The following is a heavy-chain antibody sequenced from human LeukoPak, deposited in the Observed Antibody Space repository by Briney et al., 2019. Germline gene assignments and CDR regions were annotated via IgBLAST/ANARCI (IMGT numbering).Heavy chain of an antibody. CDR3: ASSCGGDCYYRAFDI. Sequence: ASVTVSFKSSVYTFTSYDINWVRQAAGQGGEGMGWMNPNSGNTGYAQKFQGRVTMTRNTSISTAYMELSSLRSEDTAVYYCASSCGGDCYYRAFDIWGQGTMVTVSS. CDR1: VYTFTSYD. D-gene: IGHD2-21*02. CDR2: MNPNSGNT. J-gene: IGHJ3*02. V-gene: IGHV1-8*01.